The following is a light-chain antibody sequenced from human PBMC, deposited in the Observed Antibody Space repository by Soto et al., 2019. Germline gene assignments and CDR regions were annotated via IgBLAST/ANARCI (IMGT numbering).Light chain of an antibody. V-gene: IGLV1-51*01. CDR2: DND. CDR1: SSNIGNNY. J-gene: IGLJ2*01. CDR3: ATWDRSLRVGV. Sequence: QSVLTQPPSVSAAPGQKVPISCSGSSSNIGNNYVFWYQPLPGTAPKLLIYDNDKRPSGIPDRFSGSKSGTSATLGITGLQTGDEADYYCATWDRSLRVGVFGGGTKLTVL.